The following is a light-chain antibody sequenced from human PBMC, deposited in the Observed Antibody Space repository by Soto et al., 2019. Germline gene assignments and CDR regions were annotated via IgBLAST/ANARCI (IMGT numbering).Light chain of an antibody. V-gene: IGKV1-5*01. CDR1: QTISRW. CDR2: DAS. CDR3: HSRA. J-gene: IGKJ5*01. Sequence: DIQLTQTPSTLSASVGDEVTITCRASQTISRWLAWYQQKPGRAPKLLIYDASTLESGVPSRFSGSAYETDFTLTVRRLQPDDFATYFCHSRAFGQGTRLEI.